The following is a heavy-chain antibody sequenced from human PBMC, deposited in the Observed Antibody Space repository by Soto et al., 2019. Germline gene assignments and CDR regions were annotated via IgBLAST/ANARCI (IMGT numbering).Heavy chain of an antibody. Sequence: GGSLRLSCAASGFTFSNYAMSWVRQAPGKGLEWVSAISGSVGSTYYADSVKGRFTISRDNSKNTLYLQMNSLRAEDTAVYHFAKGSKYYYDTSGYYYWGQGTLVTVSS. CDR2: ISGSVGST. D-gene: IGHD3-22*01. V-gene: IGHV3-23*01. CDR1: GFTFSNYA. CDR3: AKGSKYYYDTSGYYY. J-gene: IGHJ4*02.